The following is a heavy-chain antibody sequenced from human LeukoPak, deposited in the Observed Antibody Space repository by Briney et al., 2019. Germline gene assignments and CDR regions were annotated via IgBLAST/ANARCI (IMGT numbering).Heavy chain of an antibody. V-gene: IGHV2-5*02. CDR3: AHSKTTRAYAFDM. CDR1: WFSLSTRGVG. Sequence: AGPTLAKPPQTLTLTFTIYWFSLSTRGVGVGWIRHPPGKALEWLALIYWDDEIRYSPSLKSRLAITKNTSKNQVVLTMTNMDPVDTGTYYCAHSKTTRAYAFDMWGEGTRVTVSS. D-gene: IGHD1-1*01. CDR2: IYWDDEI. J-gene: IGHJ3*02.